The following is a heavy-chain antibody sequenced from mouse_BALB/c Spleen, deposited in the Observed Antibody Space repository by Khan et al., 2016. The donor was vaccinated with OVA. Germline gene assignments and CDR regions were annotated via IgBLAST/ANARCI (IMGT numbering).Heavy chain of an antibody. D-gene: IGHD1-2*01. CDR3: ARTARIKY. J-gene: IGHJ2*01. CDR1: GYSITSGYG. CDR2: ISYSGST. Sequence: EVELVESGPGLVKPSQSLSLTCTVTGYSITSGYGWNWIRQFPGNKLEWMGYISYSGSTNYNPSLKSRISITRDTSKNQFFLQLNSVTTEDTATYYCARTARIKYWGQGTTLPVSS. V-gene: IGHV3-2*02.